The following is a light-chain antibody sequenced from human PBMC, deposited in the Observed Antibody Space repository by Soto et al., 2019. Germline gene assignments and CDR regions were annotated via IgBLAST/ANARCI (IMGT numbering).Light chain of an antibody. V-gene: IGKV3-20*01. CDR1: QSVSSSY. J-gene: IGKJ3*01. Sequence: EIVLTQSPGTLSLSPGERATLSCRASQSVSSSYLAWYQQKPGQAPRLLIYGASSRATGIPDRFSGSGSGTDFTLTISRLEPEVFAGDYCQQYGSSPPEFTFGPGTKVDIK. CDR2: GAS. CDR3: QQYGSSPPEFT.